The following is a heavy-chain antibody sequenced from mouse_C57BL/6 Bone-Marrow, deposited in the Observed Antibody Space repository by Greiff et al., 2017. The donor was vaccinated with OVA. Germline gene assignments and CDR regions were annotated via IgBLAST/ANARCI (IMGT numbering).Heavy chain of an antibody. CDR3: ARLDGYSAMDY. J-gene: IGHJ4*01. Sequence: VQRVESGAELVRPGTSVKMSCKASGYTFTNYWIGWAKQRPGHGLEWIGDIYPGGGYTNYNEKFKGKATLTADKSSSTAYMQFSSLTSEDSAIYYCARLDGYSAMDYWGQGTSVTVSS. CDR2: IYPGGGYT. D-gene: IGHD2-3*01. V-gene: IGHV1-63*01. CDR1: GYTFTNYW.